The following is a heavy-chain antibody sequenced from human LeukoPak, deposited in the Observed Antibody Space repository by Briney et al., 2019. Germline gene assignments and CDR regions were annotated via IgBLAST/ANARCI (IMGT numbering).Heavy chain of an antibody. CDR3: ATGKDYGDYSY. CDR2: IYYSGST. Sequence: PSETLSLTCTVSGGSISSYSWSWIRQPPGKGLEWIGYIYYSGSTNYNPSLKSRVTISVDTSKNQFSLKLTSVTAADTAVYYCATGKDYGDYSYWGQGTLVTVSS. J-gene: IGHJ4*02. V-gene: IGHV4-59*01. CDR1: GGSISSYS. D-gene: IGHD4-17*01.